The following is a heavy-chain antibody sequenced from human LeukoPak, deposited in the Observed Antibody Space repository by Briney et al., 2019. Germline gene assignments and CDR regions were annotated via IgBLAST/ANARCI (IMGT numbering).Heavy chain of an antibody. CDR3: ARDRRRGYCSSTSCYTYYYYGMDV. CDR2: INHSGST. J-gene: IGHJ6*02. V-gene: IGHV4-34*01. D-gene: IGHD2-2*02. Sequence: PSETLSLTCAVYGGSFSGYYWSWIRQPPGKGLEWIGEINHSGSTNYNPSLKSRVTISVDTSKNQFSLKLSSVTAADTAVYYCARDRRRGYCSSTSCYTYYYYGMDVWGQGTTVTVSS. CDR1: GGSFSGYY.